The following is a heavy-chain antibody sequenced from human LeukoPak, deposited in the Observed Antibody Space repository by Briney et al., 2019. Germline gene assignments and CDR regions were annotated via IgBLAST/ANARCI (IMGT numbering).Heavy chain of an antibody. CDR2: IYYSGST. Sequence: SETLSLTWTVSGGSISSSSYYWGWIRQPPGKGLEWIGSIYYSGSTYYNPSLKSRVTISVDTSKNQFSLKLSSVTAADTAVYYCARHGYYYGSGSKWFDPWGQGTLVTVSS. D-gene: IGHD3-10*01. CDR1: GGSISSSSYY. V-gene: IGHV4-39*01. J-gene: IGHJ5*02. CDR3: ARHGYYYGSGSKWFDP.